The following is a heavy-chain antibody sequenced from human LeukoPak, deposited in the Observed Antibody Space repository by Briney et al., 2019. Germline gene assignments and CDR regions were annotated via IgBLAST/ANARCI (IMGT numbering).Heavy chain of an antibody. D-gene: IGHD3-10*01. CDR3: AKQYDSGTLPPGY. J-gene: IGHJ4*02. CDR1: GLTFSSYA. CDR2: LSGSGGST. V-gene: IGHV3-23*01. Sequence: GGSLRLSRAASGLTFSSYAMSGIRQAPGKGLEWVSALSGSGGSTYYADSVKGRFTISRDNSKNTLYLQMNSLRAEDTAVYYCAKQYDSGTLPPGYWGQGTLVTVSS.